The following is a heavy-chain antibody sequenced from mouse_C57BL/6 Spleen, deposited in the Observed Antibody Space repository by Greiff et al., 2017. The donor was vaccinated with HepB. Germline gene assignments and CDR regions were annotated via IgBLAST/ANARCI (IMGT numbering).Heavy chain of an antibody. CDR1: GYSITSGYY. J-gene: IGHJ1*03. Sequence: EVQVVESGPGLVKPSQSLSLTCSVTGYSITSGYYWNWIRQFPGNKLEWMGYISYDGSNNYNPSLKNRISITRDTSKNQFFLKLNSVTTEDTATYYCARDRGLRRYFDVWGTGTTVTVSS. CDR3: ARDRGLRRYFDV. D-gene: IGHD2-4*01. CDR2: ISYDGSN. V-gene: IGHV3-6*01.